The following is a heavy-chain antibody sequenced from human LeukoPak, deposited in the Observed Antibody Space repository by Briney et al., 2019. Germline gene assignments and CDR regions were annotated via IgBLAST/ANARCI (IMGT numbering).Heavy chain of an antibody. V-gene: IGHV3-23*01. Sequence: GGSLRLSCAASGFTFSSYSMNWVRQAPGKGLEWVSNISGSGGSTYYADSVKGRFTISRDNSKNTLYLQMNSLRTEDTAVYYCARDSSLGYCSSTSCYNLDYWGQGTLVTVSS. J-gene: IGHJ4*02. CDR3: ARDSSLGYCSSTSCYNLDY. CDR1: GFTFSSYS. CDR2: ISGSGGST. D-gene: IGHD2-2*02.